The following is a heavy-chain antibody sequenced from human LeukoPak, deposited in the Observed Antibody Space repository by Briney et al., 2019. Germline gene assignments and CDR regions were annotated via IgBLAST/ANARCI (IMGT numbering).Heavy chain of an antibody. Sequence: SETLSLTCTVSGGSISSSSYYWGWIRQPPGKGLEWIGSIYYSGSTYYNPSLKSRVTISVDTSKNQFSLKLSSVTAADTAVYHCASGIFSSFSFYYMDVWGKGTTVTISS. D-gene: IGHD6-6*01. J-gene: IGHJ6*03. CDR2: IYYSGST. CDR1: GGSISSSSYY. CDR3: ASGIFSSFSFYYMDV. V-gene: IGHV4-39*07.